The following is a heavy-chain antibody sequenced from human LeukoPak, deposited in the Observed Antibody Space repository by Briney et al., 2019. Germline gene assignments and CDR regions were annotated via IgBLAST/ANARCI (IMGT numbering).Heavy chain of an antibody. CDR2: ISGSGGST. Sequence: GVSLRLSCAASGLTFSSYAISWVRQAPGKGLEWVSAISGSGGSTYYAESVKGRFTISRDNSKNTLYLQMNSLRAEDTAVYYCAKQQRAAVADDLDYWGQGTLVTVSS. J-gene: IGHJ4*02. CDR3: AKQQRAAVADDLDY. CDR1: GLTFSSYA. D-gene: IGHD6-19*01. V-gene: IGHV3-23*01.